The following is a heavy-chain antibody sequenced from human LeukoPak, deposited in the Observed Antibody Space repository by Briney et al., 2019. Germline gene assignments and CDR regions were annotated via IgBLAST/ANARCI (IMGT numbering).Heavy chain of an antibody. CDR1: GYSFTSYW. CDR3: ARRGIGYRSSTSCYDAFDI. D-gene: IGHD2-2*01. J-gene: IGHJ3*02. V-gene: IGHV5-51*01. CDR2: IYPGDSDT. Sequence: GESLKISCQGSGYSFTSYWIGWVRQMPGKGREWMGIIYPGDSDTRYSPSFQGQVTISADKSISTAYLQWSSLKASDTAMYYCARRGIGYRSSTSCYDAFDIWGQGTMVTVSS.